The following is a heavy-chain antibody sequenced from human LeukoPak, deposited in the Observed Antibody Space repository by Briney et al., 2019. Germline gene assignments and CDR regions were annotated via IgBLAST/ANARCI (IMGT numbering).Heavy chain of an antibody. J-gene: IGHJ4*02. V-gene: IGHV3-30*18. CDR1: GFTFSSYG. Sequence: GGSLRLSCAASGFTFSSYGMHWVRQAPGKGLEWVAVISYDGSNKYYADSVKGRFTISRDNSKNTLYLQMNSLRAEDTAVYYCAKDLWASGWFHCADYWGQGTLVTVSS. D-gene: IGHD6-19*01. CDR2: ISYDGSNK. CDR3: AKDLWASGWFHCADY.